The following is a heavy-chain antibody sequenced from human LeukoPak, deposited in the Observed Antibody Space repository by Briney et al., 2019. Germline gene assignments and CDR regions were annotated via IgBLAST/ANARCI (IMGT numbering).Heavy chain of an antibody. CDR3: VKDKLNYASGHFDS. Sequence: PGGSLRLSCAASGFTFSSYGMTWVRQAPGKGLEWVSGISGSGDNTYNADSVKGRFTISRDNSKKTLYLQMNNLRAEDTAVYYCVKDKLNYASGHFDSWGQGTLVTVSS. D-gene: IGHD3-10*01. CDR1: GFTFSSYG. J-gene: IGHJ4*02. V-gene: IGHV3-23*01. CDR2: ISGSGDNT.